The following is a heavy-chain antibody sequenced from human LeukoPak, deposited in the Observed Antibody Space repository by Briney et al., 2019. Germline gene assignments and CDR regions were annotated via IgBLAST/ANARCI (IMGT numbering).Heavy chain of an antibody. CDR2: IWFDGSNR. V-gene: IGHV3-33*08. J-gene: IGHJ4*02. CDR3: ARGLGYSYGYGIDY. CDR1: GFTFSSYD. Sequence: PGGSLRLSCAASGFTFSSYDMHWVRQAPGKGPEWVAIIWFDGSNRYYAESVEGRFTISRDNSKNTLYLQMNSLRAEDTAVYSCARGLGYSYGYGIDYWGQGTLVIASS. D-gene: IGHD5-18*01.